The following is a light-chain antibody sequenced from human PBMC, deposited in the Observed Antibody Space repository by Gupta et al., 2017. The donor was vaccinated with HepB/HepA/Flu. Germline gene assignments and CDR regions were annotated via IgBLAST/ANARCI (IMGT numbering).Light chain of an antibody. Sequence: IVLTQSPGTLSLSPGERATLSCRASQSVSSSYLAWYQQKPGQAPRLLIYGASSRATGIPDRCSGSGSGTDFTITISRLEPEDFAVYYCQQYGSSPIFGQGTKLEIK. CDR3: QQYGSSPI. CDR1: QSVSSSY. J-gene: IGKJ2*01. V-gene: IGKV3-20*01. CDR2: GAS.